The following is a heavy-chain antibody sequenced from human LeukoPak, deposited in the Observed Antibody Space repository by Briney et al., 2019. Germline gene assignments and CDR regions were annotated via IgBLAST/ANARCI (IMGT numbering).Heavy chain of an antibody. CDR2: ISGRDDST. Sequence: GGSLLLSCAASGFTVTNYAMYWVRQAPGKGLEWVSAISGRDDSTYYADSVKGRFTISRDTSKNTLFLQMNSLRAEDTAVYYCAKWGDYDILTGYYDPDYWGQGTLVTVSS. V-gene: IGHV3-23*01. CDR3: AKWGDYDILTGYYDPDY. CDR1: GFTVTNYA. J-gene: IGHJ4*02. D-gene: IGHD3-9*01.